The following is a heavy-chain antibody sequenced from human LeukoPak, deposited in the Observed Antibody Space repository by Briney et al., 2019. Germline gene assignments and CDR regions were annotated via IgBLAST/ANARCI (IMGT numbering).Heavy chain of an antibody. Sequence: GGSLRLSCAASGFTLSTYWMSWVRQAPGKGLEWVANTNQEGSEKYYVDSVKGRFTISKDNAKNALYLQMNSLRAEDTAVYYCARDPKWLDYWGQGTLVTVSS. J-gene: IGHJ4*02. CDR1: GFTLSTYW. D-gene: IGHD5-12*01. V-gene: IGHV3-7*01. CDR3: ARDPKWLDY. CDR2: TNQEGSEK.